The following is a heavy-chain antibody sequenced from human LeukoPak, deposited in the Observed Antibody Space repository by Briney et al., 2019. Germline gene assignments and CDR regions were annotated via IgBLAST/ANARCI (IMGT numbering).Heavy chain of an antibody. J-gene: IGHJ4*02. Sequence: GGSLRLSCAASGFTVSSNYMSWVRQAPGKGLEWALVIYSGGSTYYADSVKGRFTISRDNSKNTLYLQMNSLRAEDTAVYYCARDLSVKGPPSFDYWGQGTLVTVSS. CDR1: GFTVSSNY. CDR2: IYSGGST. V-gene: IGHV3-66*01. D-gene: IGHD2/OR15-2a*01. CDR3: ARDLSVKGPPSFDY.